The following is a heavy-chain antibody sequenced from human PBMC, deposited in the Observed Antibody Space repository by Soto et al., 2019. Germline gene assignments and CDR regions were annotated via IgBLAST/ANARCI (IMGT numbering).Heavy chain of an antibody. Sequence: GGSLRLSCAAAGFTFSSYAMHWVRQAPGKGLEWVAVISYDGSNKYYADSVKGRFTISRDNSKNTLYLQMNSLRAEDTAVYYCARNSSSPDYFDYWGQGTLVTVSS. D-gene: IGHD6-13*01. V-gene: IGHV3-30-3*01. CDR3: ARNSSSPDYFDY. CDR2: ISYDGSNK. CDR1: GFTFSSYA. J-gene: IGHJ4*02.